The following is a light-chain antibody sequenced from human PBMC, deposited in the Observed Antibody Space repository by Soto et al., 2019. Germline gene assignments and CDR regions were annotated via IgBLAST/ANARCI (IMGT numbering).Light chain of an antibody. J-gene: IGKJ3*01. V-gene: IGKV1-27*01. Sequence: DIPMTQSPSSLSASLGDRVTFTCRASHDISHFLAWYQQKPGKVPQLLIYEASTLQLGVPSRFSGSGSGTEFSLTISGLQPEDVASYFCQKYDSVPFTFGPGTKVDIK. CDR3: QKYDSVPFT. CDR2: EAS. CDR1: HDISHF.